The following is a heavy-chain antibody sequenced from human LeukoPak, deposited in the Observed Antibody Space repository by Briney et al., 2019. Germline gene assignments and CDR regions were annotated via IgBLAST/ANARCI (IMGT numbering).Heavy chain of an antibody. Sequence: GGSLRLSCAASGFTFSSYGMHWVRQAPGKGLEWVAVIWYDGSNKYYADSVKGRFTISRDNSKNTLYLQMNSLRAEDTAVYYCARDHAHSSYWYVISYYYGMDVWGQGTTVTVSS. D-gene: IGHD6-19*01. CDR1: GFTFSSYG. V-gene: IGHV3-33*01. J-gene: IGHJ6*02. CDR3: ARDHAHSSYWYVISYYYGMDV. CDR2: IWYDGSNK.